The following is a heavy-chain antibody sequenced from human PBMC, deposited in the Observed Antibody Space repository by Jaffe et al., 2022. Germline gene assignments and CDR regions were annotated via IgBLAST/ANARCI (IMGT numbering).Heavy chain of an antibody. CDR3: ARDRRRYCSSTSCYEVSYYYYMDV. Sequence: QVQLVQSGAEVKKPGASVKVSCKASGYTFTSYYMHWVRQAPGQGLEWMGIINPSGGSTSYAQKFQGRVTMTRDTSTSTVYMELSSLRSEDTAVYYCARDRRRYCSSTSCYEVSYYYYMDVWGKGTTVTVSS. CDR2: INPSGGST. CDR1: GYTFTSYY. D-gene: IGHD2-2*01. V-gene: IGHV1-46*01. J-gene: IGHJ6*03.